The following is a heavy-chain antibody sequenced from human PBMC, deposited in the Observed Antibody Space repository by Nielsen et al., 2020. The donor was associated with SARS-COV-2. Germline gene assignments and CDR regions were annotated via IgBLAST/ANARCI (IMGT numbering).Heavy chain of an antibody. CDR3: ARHEYSSSWYNWFDP. D-gene: IGHD6-13*01. CDR2: ISYDGSNK. V-gene: IGHV3-30*03. J-gene: IGHJ5*02. Sequence: GESLKISCAASGFTFSSYGMHWVRQAPGKGLEWVAVISYDGSNKYYADSVKGRFTISRDNSKNTLYLQMNSLRAEDTAVYYCARHEYSSSWYNWFDPWGQGTLVTVSS. CDR1: GFTFSSYG.